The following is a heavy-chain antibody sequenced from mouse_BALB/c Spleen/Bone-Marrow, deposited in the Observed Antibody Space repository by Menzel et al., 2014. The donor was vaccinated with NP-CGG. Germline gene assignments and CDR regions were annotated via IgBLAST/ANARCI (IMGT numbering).Heavy chain of an antibody. V-gene: IGHV3-5*02. Sequence: EVKVVESGPGLVKPSQTVSLTCTVTGISITTGHYRWSWIRQFPGNKLEWIGYIYYSGTITYNPSLTSRTTITRDTSKNQFFLEMNSLTAEDTATYYCARAYYRYAMDYWGQGTPVTVSS. CDR3: ARAYYRYAMDY. J-gene: IGHJ4*01. CDR2: IYYSGTI. CDR1: GISITTGHYR. D-gene: IGHD2-14*01.